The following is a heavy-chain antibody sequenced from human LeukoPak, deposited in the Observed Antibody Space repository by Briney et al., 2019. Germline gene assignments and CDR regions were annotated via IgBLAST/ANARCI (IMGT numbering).Heavy chain of an antibody. J-gene: IGHJ5*02. CDR2: IDPNSGGT. Sequence: ASVKVSCKASGYTFTGYCMHWVRQAPGQGLEWMGWIDPNSGGTNYAQKFQGRVTMTRDTSISTAYMELSRLRSDDTAVYYCARTYYDFWSGSTFDPWGQGTLVTVSS. CDR3: ARTYYDFWSGSTFDP. V-gene: IGHV1-2*02. CDR1: GYTFTGYC. D-gene: IGHD3-3*01.